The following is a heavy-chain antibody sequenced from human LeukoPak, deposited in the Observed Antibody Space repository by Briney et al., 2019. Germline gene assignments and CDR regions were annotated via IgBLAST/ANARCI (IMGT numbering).Heavy chain of an antibody. CDR1: GYTLTELS. D-gene: IGHD1-26*01. Sequence: ASVKVSCKVSGYTLTELSMHWVRQAPGKGLEWMGGFDPEDGETIYAQKFQGRVTMTEDTSTDTAYMELSRLRSDDTAVYYCARAPSGVGAIEMGAFDIWGQGTMVTVSS. CDR2: FDPEDGET. V-gene: IGHV1-24*01. J-gene: IGHJ3*02. CDR3: ARAPSGVGAIEMGAFDI.